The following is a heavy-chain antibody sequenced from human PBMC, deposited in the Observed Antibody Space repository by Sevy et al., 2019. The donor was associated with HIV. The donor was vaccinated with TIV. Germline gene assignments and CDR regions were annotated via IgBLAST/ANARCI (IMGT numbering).Heavy chain of an antibody. Sequence: GGSLRLSCAASGFTFSTSTMNWVRQAPGKGLEWVSLMTSSGSYLLYAASVKGRFTISRDNAKNSVFLQMNSLRVEDTAVYYCVRDGWNYWGQGTLVTVSS. CDR1: GFTFSTST. CDR3: VRDGWNY. D-gene: IGHD2-15*01. J-gene: IGHJ4*02. V-gene: IGHV3-21*01. CDR2: MTSSGSYL.